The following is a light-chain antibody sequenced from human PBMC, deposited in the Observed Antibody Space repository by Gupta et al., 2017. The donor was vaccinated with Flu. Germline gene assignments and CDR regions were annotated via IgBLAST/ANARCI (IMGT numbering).Light chain of an antibody. CDR1: STDVGGYKY. J-gene: IGLJ2*01. CDR2: EVT. CDR3: SSSTSSSTLVV. Sequence: QSALAQPASVSGFPGQSITISCTGVSTDVGGYKYLSWYQQHQGNVPKLIIYEVTNRPSGVSDRFSGSKSGNTASLTISGLQADDEAAYYCSSSTSSSTLVVFGGGTKLTVL. V-gene: IGLV2-14*03.